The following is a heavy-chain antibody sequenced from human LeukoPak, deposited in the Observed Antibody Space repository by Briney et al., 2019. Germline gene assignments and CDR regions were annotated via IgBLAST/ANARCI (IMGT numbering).Heavy chain of an antibody. Sequence: PGGSLRLSCAASGFTFSSYDMSWVRLAPGKGLEWVSAISGSGGSTYYADSVKGRFTISRDNSKNTLYLQMNSLRAEDTAVYYCAKIWGAETGIAGIDYWGQGTLVTVSS. V-gene: IGHV3-23*01. CDR1: GFTFSSYD. CDR3: AKIWGAETGIAGIDY. J-gene: IGHJ4*02. CDR2: ISGSGGST. D-gene: IGHD3-16*01.